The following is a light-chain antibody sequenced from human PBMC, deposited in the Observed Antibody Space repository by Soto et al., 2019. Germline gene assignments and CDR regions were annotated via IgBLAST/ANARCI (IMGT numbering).Light chain of an antibody. CDR1: SSNIGAGYD. Sequence: QLVLTQPPSVSGAPGQRVTISCTGSSSNIGAGYDVHWYQQLPGTAPKLLIYGNSNRPSGVPDRFSGSKSGTSASLAITGLQAEDEADYYCQSYDSSLSDSGVFGGGTQLTVL. J-gene: IGLJ2*01. V-gene: IGLV1-40*01. CDR3: QSYDSSLSDSGV. CDR2: GNS.